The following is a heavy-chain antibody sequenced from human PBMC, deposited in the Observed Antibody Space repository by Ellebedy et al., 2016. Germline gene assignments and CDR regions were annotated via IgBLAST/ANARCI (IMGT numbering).Heavy chain of an antibody. D-gene: IGHD2-8*01. CDR2: SIHSGRET. J-gene: IGHJ4*02. CDR1: GFIFSITG. V-gene: IGHV3-21*06. CDR3: TRDGREWSRDY. Sequence: GGSLRLXXAASGFIFSITGMTWVRQAPGKGLEWVATSIHSGRETYYADPLKGRFTISRDNAMNSLYLQMDSLTVEDTAVYYCTRDGREWSRDYWGQGTLVTVSS.